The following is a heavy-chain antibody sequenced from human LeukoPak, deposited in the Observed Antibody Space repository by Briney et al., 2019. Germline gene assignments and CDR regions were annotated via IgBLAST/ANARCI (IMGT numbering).Heavy chain of an antibody. Sequence: PGGSLRLSCAASGFTVSSNYMSWVRQAPGKGLEWVSVIYSGGSTYYADSVKGRFTISRDNSKNTLYLQMNSLRAEDTAVYYCARFSGPDPDNWFDPWDQGTLVTVSS. V-gene: IGHV3-66*01. CDR3: ARFSGPDPDNWFDP. D-gene: IGHD1-26*01. CDR2: IYSGGST. CDR1: GFTVSSNY. J-gene: IGHJ5*02.